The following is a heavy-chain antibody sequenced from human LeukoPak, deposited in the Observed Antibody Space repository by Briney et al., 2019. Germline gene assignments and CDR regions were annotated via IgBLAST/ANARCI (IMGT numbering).Heavy chain of an antibody. CDR3: ARDREIIHTAMVTRYYYYYMDV. D-gene: IGHD5-18*01. CDR1: GYTFTGYY. Sequence: ASVKVSCKASGYTFTGYYMHWVRQAPGQGLEWMGWINPNSGGTNYAQKFQGRVTMTRDTSISTAYMELSRPRSDDTAVYYCARDREIIHTAMVTRYYYYYMDVWGKGTTVTVPS. CDR2: INPNSGGT. J-gene: IGHJ6*03. V-gene: IGHV1-2*02.